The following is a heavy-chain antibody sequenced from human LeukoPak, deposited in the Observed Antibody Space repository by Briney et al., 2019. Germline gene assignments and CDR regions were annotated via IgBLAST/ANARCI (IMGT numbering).Heavy chain of an antibody. CDR1: GGSISSYY. Sequence: KASETLSLTCTVSGGSISSYYWGWIRQPPGRGLEWIGTIYYSGSTYYNPSLKSRVTISVDTSKNQFSLNLDSVTAADTAVYYCARHDFGDYGPFDYWGQGTLVTVSS. CDR2: IYYSGST. V-gene: IGHV4-39*01. D-gene: IGHD4-17*01. J-gene: IGHJ4*02. CDR3: ARHDFGDYGPFDY.